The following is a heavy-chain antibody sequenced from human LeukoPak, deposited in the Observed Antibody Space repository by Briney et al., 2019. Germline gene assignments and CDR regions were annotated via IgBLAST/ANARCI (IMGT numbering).Heavy chain of an antibody. Sequence: SETLSLTCAFYGASLNGYYWTWIRQSPGKGLEWIGEVNPSGSNNYNPSLKSRLSISLDTSKKQFSLKLRSVTAADTAVYYCARGRLTTIALVNYCYFYMKVWGKATTATVSS. V-gene: IGHV4-34*01. CDR1: GASLNGYY. CDR2: VNPSGSN. CDR3: ARGRLTTIALVNYCYFYMKV. J-gene: IGHJ6*03. D-gene: IGHD3-22*01.